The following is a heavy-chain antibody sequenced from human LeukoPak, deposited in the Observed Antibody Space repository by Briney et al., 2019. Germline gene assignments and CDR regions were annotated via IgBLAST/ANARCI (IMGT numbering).Heavy chain of an antibody. Sequence: PSETLSLTCTVSGGSISSYYWSWLRQPPGKGLEWIGYIYYSGSTNYNPSLKSRVTISVDTSKNQFSLKLTSVTAADTAVYYCARRITGTTSDSFDYWGQGTLVTVSS. D-gene: IGHD1-20*01. V-gene: IGHV4-59*08. CDR3: ARRITGTTSDSFDY. CDR1: GGSISSYY. CDR2: IYYSGST. J-gene: IGHJ4*02.